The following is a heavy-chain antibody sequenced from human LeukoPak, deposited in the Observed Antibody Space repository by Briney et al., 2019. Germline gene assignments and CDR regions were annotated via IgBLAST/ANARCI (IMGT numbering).Heavy chain of an antibody. D-gene: IGHD2-15*01. CDR1: GFTFSSYG. J-gene: IGHJ4*02. V-gene: IGHV3-30*18. CDR2: ISYEGSNK. Sequence: GGSLRLSCAASGFTFSSYGMHWVRQAPGKGLEWVAVISYEGSNKYYADSVKGRFTISRDNSKNTLYLQMNSLRAEDTAVYYCAKGIVVVPTPDYWGQGTLVTVSS. CDR3: AKGIVVVPTPDY.